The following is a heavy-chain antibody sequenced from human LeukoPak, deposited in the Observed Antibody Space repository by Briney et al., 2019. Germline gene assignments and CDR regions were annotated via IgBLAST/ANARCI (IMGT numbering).Heavy chain of an antibody. CDR3: ARDWSPGGNYY. V-gene: IGHV3-7*05. Sequence: GGSLRLSCAASGFTFSSSWMTWVRQAPGKGLEWVANIKQDGSEKYYVDSVKGRFTISRDNARNSLYLQMSSLRAEDTAVYYCARDWSPGGNYYWGQGTLVTVSS. D-gene: IGHD2/OR15-2a*01. CDR1: GFTFSSSW. J-gene: IGHJ4*02. CDR2: IKQDGSEK.